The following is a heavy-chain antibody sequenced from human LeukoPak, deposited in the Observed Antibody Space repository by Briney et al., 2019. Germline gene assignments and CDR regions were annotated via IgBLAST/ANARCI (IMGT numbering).Heavy chain of an antibody. V-gene: IGHV3-7*01. D-gene: IGHD3-10*01. J-gene: IGHJ4*02. Sequence: PGGSLRLSCAASGFTFSSYWMSWVRQALGKGLEWVANIKQDGSEKYYVDSVKGRFTISRDNAKNSLYLQMNSLRAEDTAVYYCARDLDYGSGSYYIYGSPDYWGQGTLVTVSS. CDR1: GFTFSSYW. CDR3: ARDLDYGSGSYYIYGSPDY. CDR2: IKQDGSEK.